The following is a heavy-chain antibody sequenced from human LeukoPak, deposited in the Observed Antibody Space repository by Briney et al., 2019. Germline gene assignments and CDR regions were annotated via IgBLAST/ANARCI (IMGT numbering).Heavy chain of an antibody. CDR2: IYPGDSDT. V-gene: IGHV5-51*01. D-gene: IGHD6-13*01. CDR3: ARGAAAAGTVDAFDI. J-gene: IGHJ3*02. Sequence: GESLKISCKGSGYSFTSYWIGWVRQMPGKGLEWMGIIYPGDSDTRYSPSFQGQVTISADKSISTAYLQWSSLKASDTAMYYCARGAAAAGTVDAFDIWGQGTMVTVSS. CDR1: GYSFTSYW.